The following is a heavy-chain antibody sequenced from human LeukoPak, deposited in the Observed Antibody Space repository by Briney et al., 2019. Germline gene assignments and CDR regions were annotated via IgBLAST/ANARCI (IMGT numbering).Heavy chain of an antibody. CDR3: ARHGYSNYAYYYYMDV. CDR1: GYSFTSYW. J-gene: IGHJ6*03. D-gene: IGHD4-11*01. V-gene: IGHV5-51*01. CDR2: IYPGDSDT. Sequence: GESLKISXKGPGYSFTSYWIGWVRQMPGKGLEWMGIIYPGDSDTRYSPSFQGQVTISADKSISTAYLQWSSLKASDTAMYYCARHGYSNYAYYYYMDVWGKGTTVTVSS.